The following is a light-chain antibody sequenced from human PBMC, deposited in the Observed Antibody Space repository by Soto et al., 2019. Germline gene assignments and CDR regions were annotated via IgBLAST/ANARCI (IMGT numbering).Light chain of an antibody. V-gene: IGKV1-5*03. CDR1: QSIRIW. CDR2: KAS. Sequence: DIQMTQSPSTLSASVGDRVAISCRASQSIRIWLAWYQQKPGKAPKLLIYKASSLESGVPSRFSGSGSGTEFTLTISSLQPDDFATYYCQQYNDYYWTFGQGTKVEIK. J-gene: IGKJ1*01. CDR3: QQYNDYYWT.